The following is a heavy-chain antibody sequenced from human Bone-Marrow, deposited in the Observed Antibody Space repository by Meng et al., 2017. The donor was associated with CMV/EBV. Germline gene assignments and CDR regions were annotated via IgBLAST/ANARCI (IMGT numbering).Heavy chain of an antibody. Sequence: GESLKISCAASGFTFSSYWMSWVRQAPGKGLEWVANIKQDGSEKYYVDSVKGRFTISRDNAKNSLYLQMNSLRAEDTAVYYCARDVGSVTMVRGVIIRTGWFDPRGQGTLVTVSS. CDR1: GFTFSSYW. CDR3: ARDVGSVTMVRGVIIRTGWFDP. V-gene: IGHV3-7*01. J-gene: IGHJ5*02. CDR2: IKQDGSEK. D-gene: IGHD3-10*01.